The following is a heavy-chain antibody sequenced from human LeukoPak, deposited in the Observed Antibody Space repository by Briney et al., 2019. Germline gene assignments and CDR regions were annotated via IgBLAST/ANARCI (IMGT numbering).Heavy chain of an antibody. J-gene: IGHJ3*02. CDR2: IYDSGST. V-gene: IGHV4-30-4*01. D-gene: IGHD2-15*01. CDR1: GASIRSGDYY. Sequence: PSETLSLTCTVSGASIRSGDYYWSWLRQPPGTGLEWIGYIYDSGSTYYNPSLKSRITISVDTSENRFSLKLSSVTATDTAVYYCARDCSGGSCYGAFDIWGQGTMVTVSS. CDR3: ARDCSGGSCYGAFDI.